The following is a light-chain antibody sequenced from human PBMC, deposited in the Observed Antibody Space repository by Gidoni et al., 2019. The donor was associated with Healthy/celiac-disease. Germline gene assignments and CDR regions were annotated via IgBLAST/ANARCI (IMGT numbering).Light chain of an antibody. J-gene: IGKJ2*01. CDR2: AAS. CDR1: QSISSY. V-gene: IGKV1-39*01. CDR3: QQSYSTPPYT. Sequence: DIQMTQSPSSLSASVGDRDTLTCRASQSISSYLNWYQQKPGKAPMLLIYAASSLQSGVPSRFSGSGSGTDFTLTISSLQPEDFATYYCQQSYSTPPYTFGQGTKLEIK.